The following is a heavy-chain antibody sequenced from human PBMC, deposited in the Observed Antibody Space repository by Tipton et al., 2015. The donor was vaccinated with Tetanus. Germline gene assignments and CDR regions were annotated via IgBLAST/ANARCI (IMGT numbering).Heavy chain of an antibody. D-gene: IGHD6-19*01. CDR2: VHYSGST. Sequence: TLSLTCTVSGGSISSYYWTWIRQPPGRGLEWIGYVHYSGSTNYSPSLRSRVTLSVDTSKNQFSLKLSSVPAADTAVYYCARIGWLQQNKPAFDIWGQGTVVTVSS. CDR1: GGSISSYY. V-gene: IGHV4-59*07. J-gene: IGHJ3*02. CDR3: ARIGWLQQNKPAFDI.